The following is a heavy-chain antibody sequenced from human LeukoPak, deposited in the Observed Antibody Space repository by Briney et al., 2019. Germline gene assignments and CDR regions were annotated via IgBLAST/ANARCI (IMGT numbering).Heavy chain of an antibody. CDR2: MNPKSGKT. CDR3: ARVHDYGDYDPDY. CDR1: GDTFTNYE. Sequence: GASVKVSCKASGDTFTNYEINWVRQAPGQGLEWMGWMNPKSGKTGYGQKFQGRVTMTRNTPITTAYMELSSLRPEDTAVYFCARVHDYGDYDPDYWGQGTLVTVSS. D-gene: IGHD4-17*01. J-gene: IGHJ4*02. V-gene: IGHV1-8*01.